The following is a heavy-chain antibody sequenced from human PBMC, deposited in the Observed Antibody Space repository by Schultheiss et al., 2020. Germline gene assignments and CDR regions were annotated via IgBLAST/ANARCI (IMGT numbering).Heavy chain of an antibody. CDR3: ARDTLHAFDI. V-gene: IGHV3-23*01. Sequence: GGSLRLSCAASGFTFSSYAMHWVRQAPGKGLEWVSGIVGSGSSTFYADSVQGRFTISRDNSKNTLYLQVNSLRAEDTAIYYCARDTLHAFDIWGQGTMVTVSS. CDR2: IVGSGSST. J-gene: IGHJ3*02. CDR1: GFTFSSYA.